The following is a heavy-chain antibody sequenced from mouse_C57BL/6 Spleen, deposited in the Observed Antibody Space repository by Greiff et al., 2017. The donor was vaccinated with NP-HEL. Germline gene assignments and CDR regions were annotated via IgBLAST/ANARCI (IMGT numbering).Heavy chain of an antibody. V-gene: IGHV14-1*01. Sequence: EVKLMESGAELVRPGASVKLSCTASGFNIKDYYMHWVKQRPEQGLEWIGRIDPEDGDTEYAPKFQGKATMTADTSSNTAYLQLSSLTSEDTAVYYCTRYGSHYAMDYWGQGTSVTVSS. D-gene: IGHD1-1*01. J-gene: IGHJ4*01. CDR3: TRYGSHYAMDY. CDR1: GFNIKDYY. CDR2: IDPEDGDT.